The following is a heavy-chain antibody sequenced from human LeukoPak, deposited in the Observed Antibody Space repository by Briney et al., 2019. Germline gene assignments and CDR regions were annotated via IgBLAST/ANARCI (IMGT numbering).Heavy chain of an antibody. CDR3: ASWLCSGGSCPRVGDV. CDR2: KKQDGNEQ. V-gene: IGHV3-7*01. Sequence: GGSLRLSCAASGFTFSSYWMSWVRQAPGKGLEWVANKKQDGNEQHYVDPVKGGFTISRDNAKNSRYLQMNSLRAEDTAVYYCASWLCSGGSCPRVGDVWGKGTTVTVSS. D-gene: IGHD2-15*01. CDR1: GFTFSSYW. J-gene: IGHJ6*04.